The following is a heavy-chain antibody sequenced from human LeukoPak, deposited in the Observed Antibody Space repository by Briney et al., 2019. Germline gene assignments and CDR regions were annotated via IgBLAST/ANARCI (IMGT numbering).Heavy chain of an antibody. CDR3: ARDSDSRDY. D-gene: IGHD3-22*01. CDR2: IYYSGST. CDR1: GGSISSSSYY. Sequence: PSETLSLTCTVSGGSISSSSYYWGWIRQPPGKGLEWIGSIYYSGSTYYNPSLKSRVTISVDTSKNQFSLKLSSVTAADTAVYYCARDSDSRDYWGQGTLVTVSS. J-gene: IGHJ4*02. V-gene: IGHV4-39*07.